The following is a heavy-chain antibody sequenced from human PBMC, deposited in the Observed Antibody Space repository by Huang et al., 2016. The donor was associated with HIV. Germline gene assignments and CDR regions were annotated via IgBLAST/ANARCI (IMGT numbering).Heavy chain of an antibody. CDR2: INHSGST. V-gene: IGHV4-34*01. Sequence: QVQLQQWGAGVLKPSETLSLTCAVYGGSFSGYYWSWIRQSQGEGLEWIGEINHSGSTNYNPSLKCRVTVSVDTSKNQFSLKLGSVTAADAAVYYCASLFFDYWGQGILVTVSS. CDR1: GGSFSGYY. J-gene: IGHJ4*02. CDR3: ASLFFDY.